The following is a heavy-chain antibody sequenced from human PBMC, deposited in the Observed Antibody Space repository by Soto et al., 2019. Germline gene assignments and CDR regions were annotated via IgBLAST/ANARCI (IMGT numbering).Heavy chain of an antibody. CDR1: GYSFTSYW. CDR2: IYPGDSDT. Sequence: GESLKISCKGSGYSFTSYWIGWVRQMPGKGLEWMGIIYPGDSDTRYSPSFQGQVTISVGKSINTAYLQWSSLKASDTAMYFCAREPPGGAAAGTAFDSWGQGTLVTVSS. V-gene: IGHV5-51*01. CDR3: AREPPGGAAAGTAFDS. D-gene: IGHD6-13*01. J-gene: IGHJ4*02.